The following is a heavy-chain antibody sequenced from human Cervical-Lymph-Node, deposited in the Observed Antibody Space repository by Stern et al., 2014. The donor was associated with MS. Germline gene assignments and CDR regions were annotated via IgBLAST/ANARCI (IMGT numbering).Heavy chain of an antibody. J-gene: IGHJ4*01. CDR3: ARAVLGASYYFDY. CDR2: IYYSGST. CDR1: GGSIRSYY. D-gene: IGHD3-10*01. Sequence: QLQLQESGPGLVKPSETLSLTCTVFGGSIRSYYWSWIRQPPGKGLQWIGSIYYSGSTNYDPSLKSRLTISVDTSRNHFSLQLTSVTSADTAVYYCARAVLGASYYFDYWGHGSLVTVSS. V-gene: IGHV4-59*01.